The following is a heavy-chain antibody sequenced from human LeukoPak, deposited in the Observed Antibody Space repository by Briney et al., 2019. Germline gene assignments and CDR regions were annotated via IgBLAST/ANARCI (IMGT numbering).Heavy chain of an antibody. CDR2: INSDGRST. D-gene: IGHD2-8*01. J-gene: IGHJ4*02. CDR1: GFTFPNYG. V-gene: IGHV3-74*01. Sequence: GGSLRLSCVASGFTFPNYGMMWVRQAPGKGLVWVSYINSDGRSTTYADSVKGRFTISRDNAKNTLYLQMSSLRAEDTAMYYCARNSNGMSSWGQGTLVIVSS. CDR3: ARNSNGMSS.